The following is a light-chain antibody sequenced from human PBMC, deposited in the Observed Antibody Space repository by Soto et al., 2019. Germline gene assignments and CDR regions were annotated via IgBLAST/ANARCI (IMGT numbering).Light chain of an antibody. V-gene: IGKV3-20*01. CDR3: LRYGGSPGT. Sequence: EIVLTQSPGTLSLPPGERATLSCRVSQSVSSNYLAWYQQKPGQAPRLLIYGASSRATGIPDRFSGSGSGTDFTLTISRLEPEDFAVYYCLRYGGSPGTFGQGTKLEIK. CDR2: GAS. CDR1: QSVSSNY. J-gene: IGKJ2*01.